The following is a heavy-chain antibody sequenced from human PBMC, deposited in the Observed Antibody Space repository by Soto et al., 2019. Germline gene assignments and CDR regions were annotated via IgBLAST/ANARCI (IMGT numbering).Heavy chain of an antibody. CDR2: IYYSGST. CDR3: ARHPQYYDSSGYWFDP. Sequence: SETLSLTCTVSGGSISSYYWSWIRQPPGKGLEWIGYIYYSGSTNYNPSLKSRVTISVDTSKNQFSLKLSSVTAADTAVYYCARHPQYYDSSGYWFDPWGQGTLVTVSS. J-gene: IGHJ5*02. V-gene: IGHV4-59*08. D-gene: IGHD3-22*01. CDR1: GGSISSYY.